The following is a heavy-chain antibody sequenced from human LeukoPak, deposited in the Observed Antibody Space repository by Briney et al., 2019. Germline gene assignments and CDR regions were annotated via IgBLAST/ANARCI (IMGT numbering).Heavy chain of an antibody. D-gene: IGHD2-2*01. Sequence: ASVKVSCKASGYTFTGYYMHWVRQAPGQGLEWMGWINPNSGGTNYAQKFQGRVTMTRDTSISTAYMELSRLRSDDTAVYYCARSRPADPSKYFDSWGQGTLVTVSS. CDR1: GYTFTGYY. CDR2: INPNSGGT. J-gene: IGHJ4*02. CDR3: ARSRPADPSKYFDS. V-gene: IGHV1-2*02.